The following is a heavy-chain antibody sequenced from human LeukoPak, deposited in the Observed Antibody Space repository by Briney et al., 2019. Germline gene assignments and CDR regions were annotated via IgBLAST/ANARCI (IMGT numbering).Heavy chain of an antibody. D-gene: IGHD2-15*01. V-gene: IGHV1-69*06. CDR1: GGTFSSYA. Sequence: SVKVSCKASGGTFSSYAISWVRQAPGQGLEWMGGIIPIFGTANYAQKFQGRVTITADKSTSTAYMELSSLRAEDTAVYYCAKDLSYIGFGYWGQGTLVTVSS. J-gene: IGHJ4*02. CDR3: AKDLSYIGFGY. CDR2: IIPIFGTA.